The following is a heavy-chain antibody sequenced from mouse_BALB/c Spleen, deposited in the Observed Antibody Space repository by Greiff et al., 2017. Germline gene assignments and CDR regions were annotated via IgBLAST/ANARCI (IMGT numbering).Heavy chain of an antibody. J-gene: IGHJ2*01. V-gene: IGHV1-7*01. D-gene: IGHD2-4*01. CDR3: ARIYYDYDYFDY. Sequence: QVQLQQSGAELAKPGASVKMSCKASGYTFTSYWMHWVKQRPGQGLEWIGYINPSTGYTEYNQKFKDKATLTADKSSSTAYMQLSSLTSEDSAVYYCARIYYDYDYFDYWGQGTTLTVSS. CDR2: INPSTGYT. CDR1: GYTFTSYW.